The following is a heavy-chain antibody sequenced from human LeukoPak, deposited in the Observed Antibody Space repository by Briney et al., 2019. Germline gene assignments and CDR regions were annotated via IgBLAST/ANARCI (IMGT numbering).Heavy chain of an antibody. CDR3: ARGGSGWYNWFDP. CDR1: GYSISSGYY. V-gene: IGHV4-38-2*02. Sequence: SETLSLTCTVSGYSISSGYYWGWIRQPPGKGLEWIGEINHSGSTNYNPSLKSRVTISVDTSKNQFSLKLSSVTAADTAVYYCARGGSGWYNWFDPWGQGTLVTVSS. J-gene: IGHJ5*02. D-gene: IGHD6-19*01. CDR2: INHSGST.